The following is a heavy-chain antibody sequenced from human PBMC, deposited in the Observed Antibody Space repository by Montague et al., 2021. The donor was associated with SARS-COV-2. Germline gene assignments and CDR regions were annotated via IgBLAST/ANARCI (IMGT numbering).Heavy chain of an antibody. J-gene: IGHJ4*02. CDR3: ARGVDTGVVTVTGGFDS. CDR1: GGSISRGYYY. Sequence: TLSLTCTVAGGSISRGYYYWSWIRLPAGKGLEWIGRIYRSGSPNYNPSVESRVVLSVDTSRNQFSMKMTSVTAADTAMYYCARGVDTGVVTVTGGFDSWGQGTRVIVPS. V-gene: IGHV4-61*02. CDR2: IYRSGSP. D-gene: IGHD5-18*01.